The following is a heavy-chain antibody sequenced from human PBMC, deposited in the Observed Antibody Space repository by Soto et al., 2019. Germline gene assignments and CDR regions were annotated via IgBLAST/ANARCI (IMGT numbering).Heavy chain of an antibody. J-gene: IGHJ4*02. Sequence: GASVKVSCKASGGTFSSYAISWVRQAPGQGLEWMGGIIPIFGTANYAQKFQGRVTITADESTSTAYMELSSLRSEDTAVYYCASDLRATVTPWYFDYWGQGTLVTVSS. CDR1: GGTFSSYA. CDR2: IIPIFGTA. CDR3: ASDLRATVTPWYFDY. D-gene: IGHD4-17*01. V-gene: IGHV1-69*13.